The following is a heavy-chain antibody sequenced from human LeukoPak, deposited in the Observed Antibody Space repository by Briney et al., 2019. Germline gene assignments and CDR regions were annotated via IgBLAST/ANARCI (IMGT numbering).Heavy chain of an antibody. CDR3: ASSPLGYSFDY. CDR2: IYYSGTT. J-gene: IGHJ4*02. CDR1: GGSISSYY. Sequence: SETLSLTCTVSGGSISSYYWSWIRQPPGKGLEWIGYIYYSGTTYYNPSLKSRVTISVDTSKNQFSLKLSSVTAADTAVYYCASSPLGYSFDYWGQGTLVTVSS. V-gene: IGHV4-59*12.